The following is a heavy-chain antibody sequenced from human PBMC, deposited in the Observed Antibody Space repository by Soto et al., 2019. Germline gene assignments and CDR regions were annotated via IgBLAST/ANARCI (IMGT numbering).Heavy chain of an antibody. CDR1: GFTFTRST. Sequence: QMQLVQSGPAVKKPGTSVKVSCKASGFTFTRSTMQWVRQARGQRLEWIGWIVVGSGHTNYAQKFQERVTITRDMSTNTAYMELSSLRSDDTAVYYCAAEMAYISDSGWGQGTLVTVSS. D-gene: IGHD2-21*01. J-gene: IGHJ4*02. V-gene: IGHV1-58*02. CDR2: IVVGSGHT. CDR3: AAEMAYISDSG.